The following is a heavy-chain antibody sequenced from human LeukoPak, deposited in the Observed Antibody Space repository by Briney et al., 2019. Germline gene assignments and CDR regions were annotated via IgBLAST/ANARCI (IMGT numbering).Heavy chain of an antibody. CDR3: ARQPAPHITIFGVVITPYFDY. J-gene: IGHJ4*02. V-gene: IGHV4-61*08. CDR2: IYYSGST. CDR1: GGSISSGGYY. D-gene: IGHD3-3*01. Sequence: PSETLSLTCTVSGGSISSGGYYWSWIRQHPGKGLEWIGYIYYSGSTNYNPSLKSRVTISVDTSKNQFSLKLSSVTAADTAVYYCARQPAPHITIFGVVITPYFDYWGQGTLVTVSS.